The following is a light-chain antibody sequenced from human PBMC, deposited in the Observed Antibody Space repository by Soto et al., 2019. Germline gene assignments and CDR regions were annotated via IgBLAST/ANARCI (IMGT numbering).Light chain of an antibody. CDR3: CSYTGTVYVI. Sequence: QSALTQPRSVSGSPGQSVTISCTGTSSDVGGYNYVSWYQQHPGKAPKLMIYDVSKRPSGVPDRFSGSKSGNTASLTISGLQAEDEGDYYCCSYTGTVYVIFGGGTKLTVL. V-gene: IGLV2-11*01. CDR2: DVS. J-gene: IGLJ2*01. CDR1: SSDVGGYNY.